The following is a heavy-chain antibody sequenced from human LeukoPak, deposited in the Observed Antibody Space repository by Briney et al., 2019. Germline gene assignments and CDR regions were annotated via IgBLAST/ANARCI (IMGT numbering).Heavy chain of an antibody. J-gene: IGHJ4*02. Sequence: GGSLRLSCAASGFTFSSYSMNWVRQAPVKGLEWVSSISSSSSYIYYADSVKGRFTISRDNAKNSLYLQMNSLRAEDTAVYYCARDGTREYRSGWYYFDYWGQGTLVTVSS. CDR1: GFTFSSYS. V-gene: IGHV3-21*01. D-gene: IGHD6-19*01. CDR3: ARDGTREYRSGWYYFDY. CDR2: ISSSSSYI.